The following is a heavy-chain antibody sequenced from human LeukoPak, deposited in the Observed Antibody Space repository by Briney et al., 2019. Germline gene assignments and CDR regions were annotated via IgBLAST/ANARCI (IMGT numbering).Heavy chain of an antibody. J-gene: IGHJ4*02. CDR2: INDVSGDI. CDR1: DFSVNNNY. Sequence: GGSLRLSCAASDFSVNNNYMNWVRQAPGKGLEWVSYINDVSGDIHYADSVRGRFTISRDNAKNTLYLQMNSLRAEDTAVYYCARDTYQPGRIDCWGQGTLVIVSS. CDR3: ARDTYQPGRIDC. D-gene: IGHD1-14*01. V-gene: IGHV3-11*06.